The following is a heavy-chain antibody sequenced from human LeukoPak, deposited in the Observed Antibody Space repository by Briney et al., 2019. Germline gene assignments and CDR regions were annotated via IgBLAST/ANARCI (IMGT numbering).Heavy chain of an antibody. J-gene: IGHJ4*02. CDR3: SRGQDGYDDY. V-gene: IGHV4-4*07. CDR2: IYVSEST. Sequence: SETPSLTCTVSGGTISGYYWNWIRQPAGKGLEWIGRIYVSESTNYNPSLKSRVTMSIDTSKNQFSLKMSSVTAADTAVYFCSRGQDGYDDYWGQGTLVTVSS. CDR1: GGTISGYY. D-gene: IGHD5-24*01.